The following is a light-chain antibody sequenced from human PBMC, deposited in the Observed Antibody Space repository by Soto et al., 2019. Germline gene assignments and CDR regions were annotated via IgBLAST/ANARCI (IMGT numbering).Light chain of an antibody. V-gene: IGKV3-20*01. J-gene: IGKJ3*01. CDR2: GAS. CDR3: HQYNSWPRGT. Sequence: EIVLTQSPGTLSLSPGERATLSCRASQDLGTTYLAWYQHKPGQAPRVLIYGASNRATSIPDRFSGSGSGTDFTLTISRLEPEDFAVYYCHQYNSWPRGTFGPGTKVEIK. CDR1: QDLGTTY.